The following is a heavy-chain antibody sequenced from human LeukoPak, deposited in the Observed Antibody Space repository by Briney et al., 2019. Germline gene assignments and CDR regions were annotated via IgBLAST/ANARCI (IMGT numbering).Heavy chain of an antibody. D-gene: IGHD3-22*01. J-gene: IGHJ4*02. CDR1: GGSISSYY. V-gene: IGHV4-59*12. Sequence: SETLSLTCTVSGGSISSYYWSWIRQPPGKGLEWIGYIYYSGSTNYNPSLKSRVTISVDTSKNQFSLKLSSVTAADTAVYYCAKDITPRYYYDSSSVYDYWGQGALVTVSS. CDR2: IYYSGST. CDR3: AKDITPRYYYDSSSVYDY.